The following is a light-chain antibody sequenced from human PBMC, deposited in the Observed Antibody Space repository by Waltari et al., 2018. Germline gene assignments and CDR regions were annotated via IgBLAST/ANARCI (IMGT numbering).Light chain of an antibody. V-gene: IGLV1-40*01. CDR1: SSNIGAGYD. Sequence: QSVLTQPPSVSGAPGQRVTISCSGSSSNIGAGYDVHWYQQLPGTAPKLLIYDDNNRPSGVPDRFSGSKSGTSASLAITGLRAEDEADYYCQSYDSRLSGFVVFGGGTKLTVL. CDR3: QSYDSRLSGFVV. J-gene: IGLJ2*01. CDR2: DDN.